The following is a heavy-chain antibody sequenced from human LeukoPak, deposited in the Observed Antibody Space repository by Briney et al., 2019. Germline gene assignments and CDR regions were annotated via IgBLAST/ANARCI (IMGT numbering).Heavy chain of an antibody. CDR1: GGSFSGYY. CDR3: ARGLGNTMVRGAPRAYYYYYMDV. Sequence: SETLSLTCAVYGGSFSGYYWSWIRQPAGKGLEWIGRIYTSGSTNYNPSLKSRVTISVDTSKNQFSLKLSSVTAADTAVYYCARGLGNTMVRGAPRAYYYYYMDVWGKGTTVTVSS. V-gene: IGHV4-59*10. J-gene: IGHJ6*03. D-gene: IGHD3-10*01. CDR2: IYTSGST.